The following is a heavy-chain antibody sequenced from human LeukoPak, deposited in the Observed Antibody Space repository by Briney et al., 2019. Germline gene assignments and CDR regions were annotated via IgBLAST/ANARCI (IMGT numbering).Heavy chain of an antibody. D-gene: IGHD2-8*01. V-gene: IGHV3-23*01. CDR1: RFTFSSYA. CDR2: ISDSGDYT. J-gene: IGHJ4*02. CDR3: AKDTSIGKYCTSGVCSPFDY. Sequence: GGSLRLSCAGSRFTFSSYAMSWVRQAPGKGLEWVSAISDSGDYTYYADSVKGRFTISRDNSKNTLYLHVNSPRAEDTAVYYCAKDTSIGKYCTSGVCSPFDYWGQGTLVTVSS.